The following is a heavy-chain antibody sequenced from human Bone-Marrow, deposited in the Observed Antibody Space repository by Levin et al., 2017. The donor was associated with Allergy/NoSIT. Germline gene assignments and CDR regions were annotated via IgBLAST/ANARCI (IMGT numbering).Heavy chain of an antibody. J-gene: IGHJ4*02. V-gene: IGHV3-21*01. CDR3: ASGDSGPGGGDF. CDR2: ISSGSSYI. Sequence: GGSLRLSCAASGFTFGSYGMNWVRQAPGKGLEWVSSISSGSSYINYADSVEGRFTISRDNAKKSLFLQMNSLRAEDTAVYYCASGDSGPGGGDFWGQGTLVTVSS. D-gene: IGHD3-10*01. CDR1: GFTFGSYG.